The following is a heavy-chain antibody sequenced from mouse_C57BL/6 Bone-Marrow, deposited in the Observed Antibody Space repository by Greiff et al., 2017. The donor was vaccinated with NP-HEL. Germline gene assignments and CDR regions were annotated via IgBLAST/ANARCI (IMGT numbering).Heavy chain of an antibody. J-gene: IGHJ3*01. CDR3: AREGGFAY. CDR2: IYPGDGDT. V-gene: IGHV1-80*01. CDR1: GYAFSSYW. Sequence: VKLMESGAELVKPGASVKISCKASGYAFSSYWMNWVKQRPGKGLEWIGQIYPGDGDTNYNGKFKGKATLTADKSSSTAYMQLSSLTSEDSAVYFCAREGGFAYWGQGTLVTVSA.